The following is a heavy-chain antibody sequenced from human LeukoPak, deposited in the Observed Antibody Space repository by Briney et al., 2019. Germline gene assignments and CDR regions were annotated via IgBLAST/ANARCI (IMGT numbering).Heavy chain of an antibody. V-gene: IGHV1-69*10. Sequence: SVNVSCKASGYTFTSYDINWVRQATGQGLEWMGGIIPILGTANYAQKFQGRVTITAGKSTSTAYMELSSLRSEDTAVYYCARSYYYDSSGYYWEYFDYWGQGTLVTVSS. D-gene: IGHD3-22*01. CDR2: IIPILGTA. CDR1: GYTFTSYD. J-gene: IGHJ4*02. CDR3: ARSYYYDSSGYYWEYFDY.